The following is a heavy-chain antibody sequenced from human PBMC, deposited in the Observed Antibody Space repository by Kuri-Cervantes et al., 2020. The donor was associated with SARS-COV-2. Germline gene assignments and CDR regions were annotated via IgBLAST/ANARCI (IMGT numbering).Heavy chain of an antibody. Sequence: GESLKISCAASGFTFSDYYMSWIRQAPGKGLEWVSYISSSGSTIYYADSVKGRFTISRDNFKNTLYLQMNSLRAEDTAVYYCAKDPVAGTWGDNFDYWGQGTLVTVSS. CDR1: GFTFSDYY. CDR3: AKDPVAGTWGDNFDY. CDR2: ISSSGSTI. V-gene: IGHV3-11*01. D-gene: IGHD6-19*01. J-gene: IGHJ4*02.